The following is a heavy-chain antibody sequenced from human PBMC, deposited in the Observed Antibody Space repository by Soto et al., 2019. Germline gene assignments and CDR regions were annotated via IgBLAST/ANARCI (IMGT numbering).Heavy chain of an antibody. CDR2: ISGSGVTT. V-gene: IGHV3-23*01. CDR3: AKDRDDIGMVDAFGV. Sequence: EMQLLESGGDLVQPGGSLRLSCAASGFTFSSYAMTWVRQAPGKGLEYISAISGSGVTTYYADSMKGRFTVSRDNSKNTLYLQRISLRAEDTAMYYCAKDRDDIGMVDAFGVWGQGTMVTVSS. D-gene: IGHD1-1*01. J-gene: IGHJ3*01. CDR1: GFTFSSYA.